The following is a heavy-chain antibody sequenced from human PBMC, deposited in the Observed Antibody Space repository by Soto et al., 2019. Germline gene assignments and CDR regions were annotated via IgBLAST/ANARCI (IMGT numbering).Heavy chain of an antibody. CDR2: IYYSGST. D-gene: IGHD3-10*01. CDR3: ARELDEGSGRTDWFDP. CDR1: GGSISSGGYY. V-gene: IGHV4-31*03. Sequence: QVQLQESGPGLVKPSQTLSLTCTVSGGSISSGGYYWSWIRQHPGKGLEWIGYIYYSGSTYYNPSLKSRVTISVDTSKNQFSLKLSSVTAADTAVYYCARELDEGSGRTDWFDPWGQGTLVTVSS. J-gene: IGHJ5*02.